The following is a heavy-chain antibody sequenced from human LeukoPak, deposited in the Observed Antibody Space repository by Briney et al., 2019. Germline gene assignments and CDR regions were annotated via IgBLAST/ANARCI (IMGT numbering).Heavy chain of an antibody. CDR2: IIPLLAIA. V-gene: IGHV1-69*04. J-gene: IGHJ4*02. D-gene: IGHD4-17*01. CDR1: GGTFNNSP. CDR3: ATENGHVTMVTNFAY. Sequence: ASVKASCKASGGTFNNSPITWVRQAPGQGLEWVGRIIPLLAIANYAPKFQGRVTITADKSTTTAHMEVNSLRSEDTAVYYCATENGHVTMVTNFAYWGQGTLVTVSS.